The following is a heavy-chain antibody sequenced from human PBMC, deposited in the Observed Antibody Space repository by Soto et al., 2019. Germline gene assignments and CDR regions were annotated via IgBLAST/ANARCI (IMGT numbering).Heavy chain of an antibody. J-gene: IGHJ4*02. CDR3: ASAPCLNTHNYYVGDD. Sequence: EVQLVESGGGLVQPRGSLRLSCAASGFTLSNYWRHWVRQAPGKGLVWVSRINSDGSNTNYADSVKGRFTISRDKAEDTLYLQMNSLRAEDTAVYYCASAPCLNTHNYYVGDDWGQGTLVTVSS. D-gene: IGHD3-22*01. V-gene: IGHV3-74*01. CDR1: GFTLSNYW. CDR2: INSDGSNT.